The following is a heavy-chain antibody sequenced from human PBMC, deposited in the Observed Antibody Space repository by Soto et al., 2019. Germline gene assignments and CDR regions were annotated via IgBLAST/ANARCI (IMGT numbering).Heavy chain of an antibody. J-gene: IGHJ3*02. CDR1: GYTFTSYD. Sequence: ASVKVSCKASGYTFTSYDINWVRRATGQGFEYLGWMNPNSGNTGYVKKFQGRVTITADESTSTAYMELSSLRSEDTAVYYCARVSTITIFGVAIPDAFESWGQGTMVTVSS. D-gene: IGHD3-3*01. CDR2: MNPNSGNT. V-gene: IGHV1-8*01. CDR3: ARVSTITIFGVAIPDAFES.